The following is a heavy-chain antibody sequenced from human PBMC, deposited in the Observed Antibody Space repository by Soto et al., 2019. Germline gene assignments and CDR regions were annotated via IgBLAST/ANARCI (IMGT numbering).Heavy chain of an antibody. D-gene: IGHD5-18*01. CDR2: INHSGST. CDR3: ARAPRKRGYSYGYDY. CDR1: GGSFSGYY. V-gene: IGHV4-34*01. Sequence: QVQLQQWGAGLLKPSETLSLTCAVYGGSFSGYYWSWIRQPPGKGLEWIGEINHSGSTTYNPSLKSQGTTSVDTSKNQFSLKLRSVTAADTAVYYCARAPRKRGYSYGYDYWGQGTLVTVSS. J-gene: IGHJ4*02.